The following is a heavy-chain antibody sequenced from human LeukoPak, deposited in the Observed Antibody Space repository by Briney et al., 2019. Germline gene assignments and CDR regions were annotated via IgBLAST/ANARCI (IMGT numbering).Heavy chain of an antibody. J-gene: IGHJ5*02. CDR3: AVDYGGNSGWFDP. Sequence: ASVKVSCKASGGTFSSYAISWVRQAPGQGLEWIGWMNPNSGNTGYAQKFQGRVTITRNTAISTAYMELSSLRSEDTAIYYCAVDYGGNSGWFDPWGQGTLVTVSS. V-gene: IGHV1-8*03. CDR2: MNPNSGNT. D-gene: IGHD4-23*01. CDR1: GGTFSSYA.